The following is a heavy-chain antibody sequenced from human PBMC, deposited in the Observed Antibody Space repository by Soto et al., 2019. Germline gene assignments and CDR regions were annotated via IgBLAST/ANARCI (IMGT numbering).Heavy chain of an antibody. Sequence: SETLSLTCTVSGGSISSYYWSWIRQPPGKGLEWIGYIYYSGSTNYNPSLKSRVTISVDTSKNQFSLKLSSVTAADTAVYYCARGDILTVDGGYYFDYWGQGTLVTVSS. CDR3: ARGDILTVDGGYYFDY. V-gene: IGHV4-59*01. D-gene: IGHD3-9*01. J-gene: IGHJ4*02. CDR2: IYYSGST. CDR1: GGSISSYY.